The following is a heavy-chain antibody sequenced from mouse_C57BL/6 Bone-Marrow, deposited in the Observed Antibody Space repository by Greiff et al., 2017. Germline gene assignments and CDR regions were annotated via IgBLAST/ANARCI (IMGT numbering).Heavy chain of an antibody. CDR1: GYTFTDYY. CDR3: ARSPYYYGSSPGFAY. CDR2: INPNNGGT. V-gene: IGHV1-26*01. J-gene: IGHJ3*01. Sequence: EVQLQQSGPELVKPGASVKISCKASGYTFTDYYMNWVKQSHGKSLEWIGDINPNNGGTSYNQKFKGKATLTVDTSSSTAYMELRSLTSEDSAVYYCARSPYYYGSSPGFAYWGQGTLVTVSA. D-gene: IGHD1-1*01.